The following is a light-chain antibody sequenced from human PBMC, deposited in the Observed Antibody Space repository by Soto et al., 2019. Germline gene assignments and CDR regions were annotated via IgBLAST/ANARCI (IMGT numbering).Light chain of an antibody. V-gene: IGKV3-20*01. J-gene: IGKJ1*01. Sequence: EIMLTQSPGTLALSPGEGATRSCRASQSVSSSYLAWYQQKPGQAPRLLIYGASSRATGIPDRFSGSGSGTDFTLTISRLEPEDFAVYYCQQYGSSLWTFGQGTKVAI. CDR1: QSVSSSY. CDR3: QQYGSSLWT. CDR2: GAS.